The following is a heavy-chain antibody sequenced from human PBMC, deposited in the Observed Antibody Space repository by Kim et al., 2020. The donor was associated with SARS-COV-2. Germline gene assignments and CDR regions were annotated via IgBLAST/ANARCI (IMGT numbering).Heavy chain of an antibody. D-gene: IGHD2-21*02. CDR3: GRGMETCGGGDCNRGLLGY. CDR2: IGSYGVTT. V-gene: IGHV3-48*03. Sequence: GGSLRLSCAAAGLTLRTYEMNWVRQAPGKGLEWVSYIGSYGVTTYYADSVKGRFIVSRDNAKNSLYLQMNNLRAEDTAVYYCGRGMETCGGGDCNRGLLGYWGQGTLVTVSS. CDR1: GLTLRTYE. J-gene: IGHJ4*02.